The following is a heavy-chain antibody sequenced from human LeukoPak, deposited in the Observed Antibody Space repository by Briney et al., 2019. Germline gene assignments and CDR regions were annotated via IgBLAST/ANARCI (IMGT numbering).Heavy chain of an antibody. CDR1: GYTFTNYG. CDR2: ISTNSDIR. V-gene: IGHV1-18*01. CDR3: ARDWDAMNNCFDP. D-gene: IGHD1-26*01. Sequence: ASVKVSCKASGYTFTNYGFSWVRQAPGQGLEWMGWISTNSDIRTYAQTLQGRFTMTTDTATTTAYMELNNLTFDDTAVYYCARDWDAMNNCFDPWGQGTPVTVSS. J-gene: IGHJ5*02.